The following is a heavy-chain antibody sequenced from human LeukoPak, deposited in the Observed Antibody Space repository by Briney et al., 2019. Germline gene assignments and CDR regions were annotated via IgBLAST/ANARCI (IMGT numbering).Heavy chain of an antibody. CDR2: ISSSSSYI. V-gene: IGHV3-21*01. CDR3: ARAYRSGENDAFDI. CDR1: GFTFSSYS. Sequence: GGPLRLSCAASGFTFSSYSMNWVRQAPGKGLEWVSSISSSSSYIYYADSVKGRFTISRDNAKNSLYLQVNSLRAEDTAVYYCARAYRSGENDAFDIWGQGTMVTVSS. D-gene: IGHD2-15*01. J-gene: IGHJ3*02.